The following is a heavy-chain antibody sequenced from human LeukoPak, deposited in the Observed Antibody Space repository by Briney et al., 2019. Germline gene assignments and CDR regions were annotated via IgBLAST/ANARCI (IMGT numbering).Heavy chain of an antibody. V-gene: IGHV3-74*01. CDR3: AKAPVTTCSGAYCYPFDY. CDR2: INSDGSST. J-gene: IGHJ4*02. CDR1: GFTFSSYW. D-gene: IGHD2-15*01. Sequence: PGGSLRLSCAASGFTFSSYWMHWVRQAPGKGLVWVSRINSDGSSTRYADSMKGRFTISRDNSKNTLYLQMNSLRAEDAAVYYCAKAPVTTCSGAYCYPFDYWGQGTLVTVSS.